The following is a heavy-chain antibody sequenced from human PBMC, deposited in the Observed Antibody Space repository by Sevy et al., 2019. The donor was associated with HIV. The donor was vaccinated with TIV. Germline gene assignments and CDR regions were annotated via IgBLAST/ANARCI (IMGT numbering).Heavy chain of an antibody. CDR1: GFTFSSYG. CDR3: AKKWGYSSGWYYFDY. D-gene: IGHD6-19*01. Sequence: GGSLRLSCAASGFTFSSYGMHGVRQAPGKGLEWVAFIRYDRSNKYYADSVKGRFTISRDNPKNTLYLQMNSLRAEDTAVYYCAKKWGYSSGWYYFDYWGQGTLVTVSS. J-gene: IGHJ4*02. V-gene: IGHV3-30*02. CDR2: IRYDRSNK.